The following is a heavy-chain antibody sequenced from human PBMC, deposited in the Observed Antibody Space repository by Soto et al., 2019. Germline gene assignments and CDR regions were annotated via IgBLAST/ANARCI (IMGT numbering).Heavy chain of an antibody. CDR1: GFTFSSYW. J-gene: IGHJ4*02. CDR3: ARSYYSSFRY. D-gene: IGHD6-6*01. V-gene: IGHV3-7*05. CDR2: INQDESER. Sequence: EVQLVESGGGLVQPGGSLRLSCAASGFTFSSYWMTWVRQAPGKGLEWVANINQDESERYYVDSVKGRFTISRDNVKNSLYLQMNSLRVEDTAVYYCARSYYSSFRYWGQGALVTVSS.